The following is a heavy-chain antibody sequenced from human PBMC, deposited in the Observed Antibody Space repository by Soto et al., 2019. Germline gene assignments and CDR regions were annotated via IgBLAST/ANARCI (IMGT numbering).Heavy chain of an antibody. CDR2: IYYNGNT. Sequence: QVQLRESGPGLVKPSETLSLTCTVSGCSITSFYWSGVRQPPGKGLEWIGYIYYNGNTNYNPSLKSRVTISVDTSKNQFSLNLSSVTAADTAVYYCTRGSSGWFPRPLDYWGQGTLVTGSS. V-gene: IGHV4-59*01. D-gene: IGHD6-19*01. CDR1: GCSITSFY. J-gene: IGHJ4*02. CDR3: TRGSSGWFPRPLDY.